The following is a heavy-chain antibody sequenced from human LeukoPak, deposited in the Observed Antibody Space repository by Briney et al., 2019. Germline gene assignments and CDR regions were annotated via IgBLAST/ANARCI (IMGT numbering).Heavy chain of an antibody. CDR2: ISGSGGNT. CDR1: GFTFTSYD. Sequence: PGGSLRLSCAASGFTFTSYDMSWVRQAPGKGLEWVSAISGSGGNTYYADSVKGRFTISRDNSKNTLYLQMNSLRAEDTAVYYCAKEMDRATYYYFCYMDVWGKGTTVTVSS. CDR3: AKEMDRATYYYFCYMDV. V-gene: IGHV3-23*01. J-gene: IGHJ6*03. D-gene: IGHD2-2*03.